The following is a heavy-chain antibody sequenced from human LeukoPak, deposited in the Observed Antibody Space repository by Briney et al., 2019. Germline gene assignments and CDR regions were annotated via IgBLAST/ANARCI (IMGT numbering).Heavy chain of an antibody. V-gene: IGHV3-53*01. Sequence: PGGSLRLSCAASGFTVSSDYMSWVRQAPGKGLEWISVIYSGGSTYYADSVKGRFTISRDNAKNSLYLQMNSLRAEDTAVYYCARNQLSYCSSTSCAIDYRGQGTLVTVSS. J-gene: IGHJ4*02. D-gene: IGHD2-2*01. CDR2: IYSGGST. CDR1: GFTVSSDY. CDR3: ARNQLSYCSSTSCAIDY.